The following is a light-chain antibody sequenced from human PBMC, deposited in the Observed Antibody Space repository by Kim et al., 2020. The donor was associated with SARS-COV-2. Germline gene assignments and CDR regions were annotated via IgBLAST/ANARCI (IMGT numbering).Light chain of an antibody. V-gene: IGKV1-39*01. CDR1: QSISSH. CDR3: QQSYITPFT. J-gene: IGKJ3*01. Sequence: VGDRVTITCRTSQSISSHLNWYQQKPGRAPKLLISAASTLQGGVPSRFSGSGSETNFTLTISSLQPEDFATSFCQQSYITPFTFGPGTQVDIK. CDR2: AAS.